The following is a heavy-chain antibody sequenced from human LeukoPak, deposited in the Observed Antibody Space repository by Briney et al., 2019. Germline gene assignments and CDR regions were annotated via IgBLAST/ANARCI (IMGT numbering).Heavy chain of an antibody. V-gene: IGHV3-30*02. CDR1: GFTFSSYG. CDR3: AKDLVRYCSGGSCFSLYYYYGMDV. Sequence: PGGSLRLSRAASGFTFSSYGMHWVRQAPGKGLEWVAFIRYDGSNKYYADSVKGRFTISRDNSKNTLYLQMNSLRAEDTAVYYCAKDLVRYCSGGSCFSLYYYYGMDVWGQGTTVTVSS. D-gene: IGHD2-15*01. CDR2: IRYDGSNK. J-gene: IGHJ6*02.